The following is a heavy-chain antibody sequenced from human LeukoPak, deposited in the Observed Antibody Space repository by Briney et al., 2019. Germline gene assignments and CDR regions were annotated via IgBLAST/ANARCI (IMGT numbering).Heavy chain of an antibody. CDR3: VTGFTTMAVDYFDY. Sequence: ASVKVPCKASGYTFTSYDINWVRQATGQGLEWMGWMNPNSGNTGYAQKFQGRVTMTRNTSISTAYMELSSLRSEDTAVYYCVTGFTTMAVDYFDYWGQGTLVTVSS. D-gene: IGHD5-18*01. V-gene: IGHV1-8*01. CDR2: MNPNSGNT. J-gene: IGHJ4*02. CDR1: GYTFTSYD.